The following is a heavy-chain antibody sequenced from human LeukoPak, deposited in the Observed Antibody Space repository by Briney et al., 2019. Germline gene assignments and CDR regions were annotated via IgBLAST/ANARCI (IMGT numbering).Heavy chain of an antibody. J-gene: IGHJ4*02. Sequence: GGSLRLSCAASGFTFSTYSMNWVRQAPGKGLEWVSYISSSGSTKYYADSVKGRFTISRDNARNSLYLQMNSLRAEDTAVYFCARGGLSIMGYWGQGTLVTVSS. D-gene: IGHD2/OR15-2a*01. V-gene: IGHV3-48*01. CDR1: GFTFSTYS. CDR3: ARGGLSIMGY. CDR2: ISSSGSTK.